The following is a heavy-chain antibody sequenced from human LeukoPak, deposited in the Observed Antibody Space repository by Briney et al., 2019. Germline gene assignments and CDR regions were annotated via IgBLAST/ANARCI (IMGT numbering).Heavy chain of an antibody. CDR1: GFTFSNYG. CDR3: AKDRGAARPVFDY. V-gene: IGHV3-30*18. J-gene: IGHJ4*02. CDR2: ISYDGSNK. Sequence: GGSLRLSCAASGFTFSNYGIHWVRQAPGKGLEWVAVISYDGSNKYYADSVRGRFTISRDNSKNTLYLQMNSLRAEDTAVYYCAKDRGAARPVFDYWGQGTLVTVSS. D-gene: IGHD6-6*01.